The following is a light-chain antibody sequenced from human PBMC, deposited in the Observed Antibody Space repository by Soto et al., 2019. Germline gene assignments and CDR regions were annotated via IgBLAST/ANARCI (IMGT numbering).Light chain of an antibody. Sequence: EIVMTQSPATLSVSPGERATLSCRASQSVSNNLAWYQQKPGQAPRLLISDASTRATGIPARFSGTGSGTEFTLTISSLQSEDFAVYYCQQYKNWPPITFGQGTRLEIK. CDR2: DAS. V-gene: IGKV3-15*01. CDR3: QQYKNWPPIT. CDR1: QSVSNN. J-gene: IGKJ5*01.